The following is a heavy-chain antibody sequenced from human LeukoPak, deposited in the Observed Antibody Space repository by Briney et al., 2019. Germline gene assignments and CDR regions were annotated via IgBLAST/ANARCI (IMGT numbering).Heavy chain of an antibody. CDR1: GFTFNSYW. CDR2: ISSDGSST. Sequence: GGSLRLSCAASGFTFNSYWMHWVRQAPGKGLVWVSRISSDGSSTKYADSVKGRFTISRDNAKNTLYLQMNSLRAEDTAVYYCARAEAAAGTDYWGQRTLVTVSS. D-gene: IGHD6-13*01. V-gene: IGHV3-74*01. J-gene: IGHJ4*02. CDR3: ARAEAAAGTDY.